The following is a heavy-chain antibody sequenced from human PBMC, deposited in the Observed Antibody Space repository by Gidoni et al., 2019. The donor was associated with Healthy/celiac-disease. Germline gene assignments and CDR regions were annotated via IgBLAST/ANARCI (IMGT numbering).Heavy chain of an antibody. D-gene: IGHD3-3*01. CDR2: ISYDGSNK. V-gene: IGHV3-30-3*01. J-gene: IGHJ6*02. CDR3: ARQYYDFWSGYYSPYYYYYYGMDV. Sequence: MHWVRQAPGKGLEWVAVISYDGSNKYYADSVKGRFTISRDNSKNTLYLQMNSLRAEDTAVYYCARQYYDFWSGYYSPYYYYYYGMDVWGQGTTVTVSS.